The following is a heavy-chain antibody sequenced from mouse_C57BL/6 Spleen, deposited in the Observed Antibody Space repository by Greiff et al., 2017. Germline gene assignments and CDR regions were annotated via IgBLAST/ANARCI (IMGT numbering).Heavy chain of an antibody. Sequence: QVQLMQSGAELARPGASVKMSCTASGYTFTSYTMHWVKQRPGQGLEWIGYINPSSGYTKYNQKFKDKATLTADNSSSTAYMQLSSLTTENSAVYDGERDSGYYYWYFDVWGTGTTVTVSS. CDR2: INPSSGYT. V-gene: IGHV1-4*01. J-gene: IGHJ1*03. CDR1: GYTFTSYT. D-gene: IGHD2-3*01. CDR3: ERDSGYYYWYFDV.